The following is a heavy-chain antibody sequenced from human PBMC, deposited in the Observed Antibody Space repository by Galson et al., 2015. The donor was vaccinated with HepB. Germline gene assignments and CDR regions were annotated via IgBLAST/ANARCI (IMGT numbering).Heavy chain of an antibody. CDR2: IIPIFGTA. CDR3: ARDTPYDYSFDP. Sequence: SVKVSCKASGGTFSSYAISWVRQAPGQGLEWLGGIIPIFGTANYAQKFQGRVTITADESTSTAYMELSSLRSEDTAVYYCARDTPYDYSFDPWGQGTLVTVSS. V-gene: IGHV1-69*13. CDR1: GGTFSSYA. J-gene: IGHJ5*02. D-gene: IGHD4-11*01.